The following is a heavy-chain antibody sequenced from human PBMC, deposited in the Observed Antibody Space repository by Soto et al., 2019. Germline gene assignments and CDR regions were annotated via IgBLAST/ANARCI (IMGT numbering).Heavy chain of an antibody. V-gene: IGHV5-51*01. CDR1: GYSFTSYG. CDR3: ARLPSLAGTTTELLWFDP. Sequence: PXACLKISGKGSGYSFTSYGIGWVRQMPGKGLEWMGIIYPGDSDTRYSPSFQGQVTISAGKSISTAYLQWSSLKASDTAMYYCARLPSLAGTTTELLWFDPWGQGTLVTGSS. D-gene: IGHD4-17*01. J-gene: IGHJ5*02. CDR2: IYPGDSDT.